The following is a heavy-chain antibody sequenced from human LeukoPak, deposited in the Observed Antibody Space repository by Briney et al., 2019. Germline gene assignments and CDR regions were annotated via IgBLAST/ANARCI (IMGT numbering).Heavy chain of an antibody. CDR3: ARVGIYYYDSSEVVDAFDI. D-gene: IGHD3-22*01. Sequence: SVKVSCKASGGTFSSHAISWVRQAPGQGLEWMGGIIPIFGTANYAQKFQGRVTITADESTSTAYMELSSLRSEDTAVYYCARVGIYYYDSSEVVDAFDIWGQGTMVTVSS. V-gene: IGHV1-69*01. CDR2: IIPIFGTA. CDR1: GGTFSSHA. J-gene: IGHJ3*02.